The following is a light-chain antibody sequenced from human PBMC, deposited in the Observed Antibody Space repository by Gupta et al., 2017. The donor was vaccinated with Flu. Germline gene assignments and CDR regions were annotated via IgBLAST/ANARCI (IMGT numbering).Light chain of an antibody. CDR3: SAWDDSLNGPWV. Sequence: VTITCSGSSSNIGSSTVNWYQQLPGTAPKLLIYSNDQRPSGVPDRFSGSKSGTSASLAISGLQSEDEADYYCSAWDDSLNGPWVFGCGTKLTVL. CDR1: SSNIGSST. J-gene: IGLJ3*02. CDR2: SND. V-gene: IGLV1-44*01.